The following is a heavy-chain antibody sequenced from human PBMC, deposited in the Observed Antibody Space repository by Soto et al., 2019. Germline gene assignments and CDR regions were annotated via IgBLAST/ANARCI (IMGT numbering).Heavy chain of an antibody. J-gene: IGHJ5*02. D-gene: IGHD2-15*01. CDR3: ARDYCSGGSCYSDWFDP. Sequence: PGGSLRLSCAASGFTFSSYSMNWVRQAPGKGLEWVSSISSSSSYIYYADSVKGRFTISRDNAKNSLYLQMNSLRAEDTAVYYCARDYCSGGSCYSDWFDPWGQGTLVTV. CDR2: ISSSSSYI. V-gene: IGHV3-21*01. CDR1: GFTFSSYS.